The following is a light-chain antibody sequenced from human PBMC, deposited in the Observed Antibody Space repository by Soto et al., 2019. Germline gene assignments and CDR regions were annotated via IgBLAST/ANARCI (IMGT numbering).Light chain of an antibody. CDR1: QNINTY. CDR3: QQYDDPALT. CDR2: GAS. J-gene: IGKJ4*01. V-gene: IGKV1-33*01. Sequence: DIQMTQSPSSLSASVGDRVTMTCQASQNINTYLNWYQQRPGQAPKLLIYGASILEPGVPSRFSGSGAGTEFTFTIDSLQPEDIATYYCQQYDDPALTFGGGTKVE.